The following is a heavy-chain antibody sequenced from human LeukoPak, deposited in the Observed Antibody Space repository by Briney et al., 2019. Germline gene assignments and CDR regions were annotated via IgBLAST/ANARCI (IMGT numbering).Heavy chain of an antibody. CDR2: ISSSSRYI. V-gene: IGHV3-21*01. D-gene: IGHD2-21*02. CDR1: GLSFSSYS. Sequence: PGGSLRLSCAASGLSFSSYSMNSGRQAPGKGLEWVLSISSSSRYIYYADSVKCRFTISRNNAKNSPKLQMTILRAEDTAVYYSAKISVACCGGDCYSGFDPWGQGTLVTVSS. J-gene: IGHJ5*02. CDR3: AKISVACCGGDCYSGFDP.